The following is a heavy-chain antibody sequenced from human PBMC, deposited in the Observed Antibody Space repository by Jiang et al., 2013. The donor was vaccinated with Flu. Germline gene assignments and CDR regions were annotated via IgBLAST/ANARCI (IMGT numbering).Heavy chain of an antibody. J-gene: IGHJ5*02. CDR3: ARGQAWFDR. CDR2: INPNSGNT. CDR1: GYTFTSYD. Sequence: SGAEVKKPGASVKVSCKASGYTFTSYDINWVRQATGQGLEWMGWINPNSGNTYYAQKFQGRVTMTTDTSTTTAYMELTSLRSDDTAKYYCARGQAWFDRWGQGTLVTVSS. V-gene: IGHV1-8*01.